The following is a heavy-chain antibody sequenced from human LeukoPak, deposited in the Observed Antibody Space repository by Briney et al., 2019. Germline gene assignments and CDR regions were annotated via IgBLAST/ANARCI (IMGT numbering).Heavy chain of an antibody. CDR3: ARDKAVKNYYYGMDV. CDR2: INPSGGST. CDR1: VYTFTMYY. V-gene: IGHV1-46*01. J-gene: IGHJ6*02. Sequence: ASVKDSCKASVYTFTMYYMRWVRPAPGQGVGWVVIINPSGGSTSYAQKFQGRVTMTRDTSTSTVYMELSSLRSEDTAVYYCARDKAVKNYYYGMDVWGQGTTVTVSS.